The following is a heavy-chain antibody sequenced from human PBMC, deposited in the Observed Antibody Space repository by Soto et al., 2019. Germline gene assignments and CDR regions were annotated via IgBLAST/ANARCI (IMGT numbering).Heavy chain of an antibody. CDR2: INSDGSSI. V-gene: IGHV3-74*01. CDR1: GFTFSSYW. CDR3: ARETGYSSGWRQDY. D-gene: IGHD6-19*01. J-gene: IGHJ4*02. Sequence: PGGSLRLSCAASGFTFSSYWMHWVRQAPGKGLVWVSRINSDGSSISYADSVKDRFTISRANAKNTLYLQMNSLRVEDTAVYYCARETGYSSGWRQDYWGQGTLVTVSS.